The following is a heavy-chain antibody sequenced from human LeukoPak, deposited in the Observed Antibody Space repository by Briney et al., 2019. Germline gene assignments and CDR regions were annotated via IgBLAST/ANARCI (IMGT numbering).Heavy chain of an antibody. Sequence: SQTLSLTCAISGDSVSSYSATWDWIRQSPSRGLEWLGRTYYRSKWYNNYALSVRSRITISPDTSKNPLSLQLNSLTPEDTAVYYCASYSSSSRIFDYWDQGTLVPVSS. CDR3: ASYSSSSRIFDY. CDR2: TYYRSKWYN. D-gene: IGHD6-6*01. J-gene: IGHJ4*02. CDR1: GDSVSSYSAT. V-gene: IGHV6-1*01.